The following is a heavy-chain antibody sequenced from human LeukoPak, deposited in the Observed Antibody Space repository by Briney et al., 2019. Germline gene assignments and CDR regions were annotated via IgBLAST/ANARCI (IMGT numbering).Heavy chain of an antibody. V-gene: IGHV5-10-1*01. D-gene: IGHD3-10*01. CDR1: GYSFTSYW. J-gene: IGHJ6*04. CDR2: IDPSDSYT. Sequence: GESLRISCKGSGYSFTSYWISWVRQMPGKGLEWMGRIDPSDSYTNYSPSFQGHVTISADKSISTAYLQWSSLKASDTAMYYCARQADSGSPSALRDGMDVWGKGTTVTVSS. CDR3: ARQADSGSPSALRDGMDV.